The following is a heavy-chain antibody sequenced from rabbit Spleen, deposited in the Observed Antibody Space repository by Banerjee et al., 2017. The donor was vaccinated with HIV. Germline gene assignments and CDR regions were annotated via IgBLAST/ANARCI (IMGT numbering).Heavy chain of an antibody. CDR3: ARGVAGYVYAQDL. CDR2: INAVTGTA. CDR1: GFSFSNKAV. J-gene: IGHJ4*01. D-gene: IGHD6-1*01. V-gene: IGHV1S45*01. Sequence: QEQLVESGGGLVKPEGSLKLSCTASGFSFSNKAVMCWVRQAPGKGLEWIACINAVTGTAVYASWAKGRYTFSKTSSTTVTLEMTSLTAADTATYFCARGVAGYVYAQDLWGPGTLVTVS.